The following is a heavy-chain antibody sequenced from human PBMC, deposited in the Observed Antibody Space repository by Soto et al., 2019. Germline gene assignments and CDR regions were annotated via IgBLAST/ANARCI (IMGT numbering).Heavy chain of an antibody. CDR2: MYHSGST. D-gene: IGHD1-26*01. J-gene: IGHJ5*02. Sequence: SETLSLTCAVSGGSISSGGYSLSWIRQPPGKGLEWIGYMYHSGSTYYNPSLETGVTISVDTSKNQFSLKLTSVTPADTAIYYCARVKRSTSRLDPWGQGTLVTVSS. CDR3: ARVKRSTSRLDP. CDR1: GGSISSGGYS. V-gene: IGHV4-30-2*01.